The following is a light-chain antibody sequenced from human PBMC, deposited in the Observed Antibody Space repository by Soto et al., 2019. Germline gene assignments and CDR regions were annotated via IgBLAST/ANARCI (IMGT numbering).Light chain of an antibody. Sequence: DIQMTQSPSSLSASLGDRFTITCRASQGISNYLAWYQQKPGKVPKLLIYAASTLQSGVPSRFSGSGSGTDFTLTISSLQPEDVATYYCQKYNSAPPYTFGQGTKLEIK. CDR1: QGISNY. CDR3: QKYNSAPPYT. CDR2: AAS. V-gene: IGKV1-27*01. J-gene: IGKJ2*01.